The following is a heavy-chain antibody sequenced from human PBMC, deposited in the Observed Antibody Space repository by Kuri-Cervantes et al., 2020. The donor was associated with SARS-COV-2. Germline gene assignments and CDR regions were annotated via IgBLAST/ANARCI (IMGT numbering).Heavy chain of an antibody. CDR3: ARTLPRYCSSTSCGRNWFDP. Sequence: SETLSLTCAVYGGSFSGYYWSWIRQPPGKGLEWIGEINHRGSTNYNPSLKSRVTISVDTSKNQFSLKLSSVTAADTAVYCCARTLPRYCSSTSCGRNWFDPWGQGTLVTVSS. CDR2: INHRGST. D-gene: IGHD2-2*01. J-gene: IGHJ5*02. CDR1: GGSFSGYY. V-gene: IGHV4-34*01.